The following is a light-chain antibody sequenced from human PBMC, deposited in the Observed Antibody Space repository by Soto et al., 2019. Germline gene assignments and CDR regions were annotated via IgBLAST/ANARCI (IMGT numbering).Light chain of an antibody. CDR3: QAWDSSTASRV. Sequence: SYELTQPPSVSVSPGHTASITCSGDKLGDKYACWYQQKPGQSPVLVIYQDNKRPSGIPERFSGSNSGNTATLTISGTQTMDEADYYCQAWDSSTASRVFGTGTKVTV. CDR2: QDN. V-gene: IGLV3-1*01. J-gene: IGLJ1*01. CDR1: KLGDKY.